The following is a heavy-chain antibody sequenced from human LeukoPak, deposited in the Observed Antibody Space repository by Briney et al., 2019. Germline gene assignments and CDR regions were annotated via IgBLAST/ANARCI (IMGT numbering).Heavy chain of an antibody. CDR1: GGSVSSYH. J-gene: IGHJ3*02. Sequence: SETLSLTCIVSGGSVSSYHWSWVRQPPGEGLEWIAYVRNSGSTNYNPSLKSRVIISVDRSKNQFSLKMNSVTAADTAVYYCVRDWEGFNFDIWGQGTMVTVSS. CDR2: VRNSGST. CDR3: VRDWEGFNFDI. V-gene: IGHV4-59*02. D-gene: IGHD1-26*01.